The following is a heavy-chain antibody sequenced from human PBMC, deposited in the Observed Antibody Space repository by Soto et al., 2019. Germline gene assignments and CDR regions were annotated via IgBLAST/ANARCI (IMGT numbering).Heavy chain of an antibody. J-gene: IGHJ6*02. CDR3: AATTIAAVRTGHYYGMDV. Sequence: VSCNASGFTFSSSAVQWVRQARGQRLEWIGWIVVGSGDTNSAQKFQERVTITRDMSTSTAYIEISSLRSEDTAVYYCAATTIAAVRTGHYYGMDVWGQGTTVTVSS. D-gene: IGHD6-25*01. V-gene: IGHV1-58*01. CDR2: IVVGSGDT. CDR1: GFTFSSSA.